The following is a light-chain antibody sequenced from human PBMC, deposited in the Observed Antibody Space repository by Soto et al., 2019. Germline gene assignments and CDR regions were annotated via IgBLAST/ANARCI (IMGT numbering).Light chain of an antibody. J-gene: IGKJ5*01. V-gene: IGKV3-20*01. CDR3: QQYGGSPPIT. CDR1: QSVSSTY. CDR2: GAS. Sequence: VLTQSPGTLSLSPGERATLSCRASQSVSSTYLAWYQHKPGQAPRLLIYGASRRATGIPDRFSGSGSGTDFTLTISRLELEDFAVYYCQQYGGSPPITFGQGTRLEIK.